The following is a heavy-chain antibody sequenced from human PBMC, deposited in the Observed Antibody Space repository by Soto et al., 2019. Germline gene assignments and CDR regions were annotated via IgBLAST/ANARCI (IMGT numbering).Heavy chain of an antibody. CDR3: ARRRYGDY. V-gene: IGHV1-18*01. CDR2: ISAHNGNT. D-gene: IGHD1-1*01. CDR1: GYAFTTYG. J-gene: IGHJ4*02. Sequence: QVHLVQSGAEVKKPGASVKVSCKGSGYAFTTYGITWVRQAPGQGLEWMGWISAHNGNTNYAQKRQGRVTVTRDTSTSTAYMELRRLRSDDTAVYYCARRRYGDYWGQGALVTVSS.